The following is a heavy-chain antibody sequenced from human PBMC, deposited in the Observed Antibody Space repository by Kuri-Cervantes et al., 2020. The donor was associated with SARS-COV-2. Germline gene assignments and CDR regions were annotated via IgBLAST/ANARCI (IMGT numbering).Heavy chain of an antibody. CDR3: ARETYSGSFNFDY. CDR2: ISYDGSNK. V-gene: IGHV3-30-3*01. Sequence: GGSLRLSCAASGFTFSSYAMHWVRQAPGKGLEWVAVISYDGSNKYYADSVKGRFTISRDNSKNTLYLQMNSLRAEDTAVYYWARETYSGSFNFDYWGQGTLVTVSS. CDR1: GFTFSSYA. D-gene: IGHD1-26*01. J-gene: IGHJ4*02.